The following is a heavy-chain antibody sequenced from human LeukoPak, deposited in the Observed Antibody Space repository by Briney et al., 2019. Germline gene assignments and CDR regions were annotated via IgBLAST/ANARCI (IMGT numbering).Heavy chain of an antibody. CDR2: IYSGGST. Sequence: GGSLRLSCAASGFTVSSNYMSWVRQAPGKGLECVSVIYSGGSTYYADSVKGRFTISRDNSKNTLYLQVNSLRAEDTAVYYCAREGDIGGWAFDMWGQGTMVTVSS. CDR1: GFTVSSNY. D-gene: IGHD2-15*01. J-gene: IGHJ3*02. V-gene: IGHV3-66*01. CDR3: AREGDIGGWAFDM.